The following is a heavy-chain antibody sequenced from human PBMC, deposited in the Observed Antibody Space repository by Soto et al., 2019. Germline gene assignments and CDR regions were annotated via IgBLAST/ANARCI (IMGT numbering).Heavy chain of an antibody. J-gene: IGHJ5*02. CDR3: AREPISTPRGVTQVDP. Sequence: SAPLSLTCTVSGAPISSGGFYWSWIRQHPGKGPEWIGYIYNSGTTFYNPSRGSRVTMSLDAAKNHFSLELRSVTVADTAVYYCAREPISTPRGVTQVDPWGQGTQVTVSS. V-gene: IGHV4-31*03. CDR2: IYNSGTT. D-gene: IGHD3-10*01. CDR1: GAPISSGGFY.